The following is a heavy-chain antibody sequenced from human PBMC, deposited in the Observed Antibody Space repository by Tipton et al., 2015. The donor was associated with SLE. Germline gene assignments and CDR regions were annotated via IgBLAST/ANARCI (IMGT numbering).Heavy chain of an antibody. Sequence: SLRLSCAVAGFTFDDYAMNWVRQAPGQGLEWVSGISWNSGRMDYADSVKGRFTISRDDASQSLYLQMDNLRTEDTAFYYCVRSASTVTQSMFDYWGPGTVVTVSS. CDR3: VRSASTVTQSMFDY. CDR1: GFTFDDYA. D-gene: IGHD4-17*01. V-gene: IGHV3-9*01. CDR2: ISWNSGRM. J-gene: IGHJ4*02.